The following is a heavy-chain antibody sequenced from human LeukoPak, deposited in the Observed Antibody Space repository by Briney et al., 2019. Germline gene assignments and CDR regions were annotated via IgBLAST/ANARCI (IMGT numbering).Heavy chain of an antibody. CDR1: GYTFTSYA. J-gene: IGHJ4*02. D-gene: IGHD5-12*01. CDR3: ATRYSGYAHLHY. Sequence: ASVKVSCKASGYTFTSYAMHWVRQAPGQRLEWMGWINAGNGNTKYSQKFQGRVTITADTSTDTAYMELSSLGSEDTAVYYCATRYSGYAHLHYWGQGTLVTVSS. V-gene: IGHV1-3*01. CDR2: INAGNGNT.